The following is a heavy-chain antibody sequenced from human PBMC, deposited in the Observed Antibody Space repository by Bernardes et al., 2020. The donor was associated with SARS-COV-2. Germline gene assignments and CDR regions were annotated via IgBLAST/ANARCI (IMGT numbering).Heavy chain of an antibody. CDR1: GGSFSSHY. D-gene: IGHD3-3*01. J-gene: IGHJ5*02. V-gene: IGHV4-34*01. CDR2: INHSGSS. CDR3: ARGASFGFLSAYSFGRGGPFYP. Sequence: TLSLTCAVYGGSFSSHYWAWIRQPPGRGLEWVGEINHSGSSTYNPSLKSRVTLSVDTSKMQFSLKLTSVNAADMAVYYCARGASFGFLSAYSFGRGGPFYPWGQGVLVTVAS.